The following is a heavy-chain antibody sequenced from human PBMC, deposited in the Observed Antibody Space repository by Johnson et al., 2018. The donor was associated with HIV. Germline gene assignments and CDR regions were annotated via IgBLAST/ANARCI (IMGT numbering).Heavy chain of an antibody. CDR1: GFTFSSYG. Sequence: QVQLVESGGGVVQPGRPLRLSCAASGFTFSSYGMHWVRQAPGKGLEWVAVISYDGSNKYYADSVKGRFTISRDNSKNTLYLQMNSLRAEDTAVYYCARAHNWHSDAFDIWGQGTMVTVSS. J-gene: IGHJ3*02. CDR2: ISYDGSNK. CDR3: ARAHNWHSDAFDI. V-gene: IGHV3-30*03. D-gene: IGHD1/OR15-1a*01.